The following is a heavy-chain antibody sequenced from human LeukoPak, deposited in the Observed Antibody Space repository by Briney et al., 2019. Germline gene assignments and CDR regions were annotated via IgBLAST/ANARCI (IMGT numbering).Heavy chain of an antibody. J-gene: IGHJ3*02. V-gene: IGHV3-48*03. Sequence: GGSLRLSCAASGFTFSSYEMNWVRQAPGKGLDWVSYISTSGSTIYYADSVKGRFTISRDNAKNSLYLQMNSLRAEDTALYYCARDIVLIAVAVRGSFDIWGQGTMVTVSS. CDR2: ISTSGSTI. D-gene: IGHD6-19*01. CDR3: ARDIVLIAVAVRGSFDI. CDR1: GFTFSSYE.